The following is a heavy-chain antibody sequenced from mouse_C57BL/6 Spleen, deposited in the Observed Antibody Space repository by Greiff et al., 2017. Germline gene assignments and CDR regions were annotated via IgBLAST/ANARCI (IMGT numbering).Heavy chain of an antibody. V-gene: IGHV1-61*01. CDR1: GYTFTSYW. CDR3: ARSGLLRYFDY. CDR2: IYTSDSET. Sequence: QVQLQQPGAELVRPGSSVKLSCKASGYTFTSYWMAWVKQRPGQGLEWIGNIYTSDSETHYTQKFKDKVTLTVDKSSSTAYMQLSSLTSEDSAFYYCARSGLLRYFDYWGQGTTLTVSA. D-gene: IGHD2-3*01. J-gene: IGHJ2*01.